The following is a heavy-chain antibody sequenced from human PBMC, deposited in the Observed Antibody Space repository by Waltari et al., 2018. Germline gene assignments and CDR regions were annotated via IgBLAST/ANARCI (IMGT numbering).Heavy chain of an antibody. J-gene: IGHJ3*02. CDR1: GGPISRYY. CDR2: IYYSGST. Sequence: VQLQESGPGLLKHSEILSLPCTDHGGPISRYYWRWSRQTPRKGLEWIGYIYYSGSTNYNPALKSRVTISVDTSKNQFSLKLSSVTAADTAVYYCARGAYHMITFGGGAFDICGQGTMVTVSS. D-gene: IGHD3-16*01. CDR3: ARGAYHMITFGGGAFDI. V-gene: IGHV4-59*01.